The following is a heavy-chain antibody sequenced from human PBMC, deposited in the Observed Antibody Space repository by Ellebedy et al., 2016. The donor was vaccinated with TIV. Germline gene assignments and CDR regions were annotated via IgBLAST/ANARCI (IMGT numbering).Heavy chain of an antibody. Sequence: ASVKVSXKASGYTFTSDDINWVRQAPGQGLEWMGWINPNSGGPNYAQKFQGRVTMTRDTSINTAYMELSRLRSDDTAVYYCAREYYDSSGYYPDYWGQGTLVTVSS. D-gene: IGHD3-22*01. J-gene: IGHJ4*02. CDR3: AREYYDSSGYYPDY. V-gene: IGHV1-2*02. CDR2: INPNSGGP. CDR1: GYTFTSDD.